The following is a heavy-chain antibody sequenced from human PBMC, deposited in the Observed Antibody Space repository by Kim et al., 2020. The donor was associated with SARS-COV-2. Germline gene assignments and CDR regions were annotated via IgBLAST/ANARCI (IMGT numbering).Heavy chain of an antibody. CDR3: ARGNYDSRWYGTKYYCDD. Sequence: SETLSLTCAVYGGSFSGYYWSWIRQPPGKGLEWIGEINHSGSTNYNPSLKSRVTISVDTSKNQFSLKLNSVTAADTAVYYCARGNYDSRWYGTKYYCDDWGQETLVTVSS. CDR2: INHSGST. J-gene: IGHJ4*02. CDR1: GGSFSGYY. V-gene: IGHV4-34*01. D-gene: IGHD6-13*01.